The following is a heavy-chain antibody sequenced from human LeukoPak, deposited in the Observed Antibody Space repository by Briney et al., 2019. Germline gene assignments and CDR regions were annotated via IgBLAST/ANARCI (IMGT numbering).Heavy chain of an antibody. V-gene: IGHV3-33*01. CDR3: ARAGMVGAFDY. CDR1: GFTFSSYG. D-gene: IGHD1-26*01. CDR2: IWYDGSNK. Sequence: GGSLRLSCAASGFTFSSYGMHWVRQAPGKGLEWVAVIWYDGSNKYYADSVKGRFTIFRDNSKNTLYLQMNSLRAEDTAVYYCARAGMVGAFDYWGQGTLVTVSS. J-gene: IGHJ4*02.